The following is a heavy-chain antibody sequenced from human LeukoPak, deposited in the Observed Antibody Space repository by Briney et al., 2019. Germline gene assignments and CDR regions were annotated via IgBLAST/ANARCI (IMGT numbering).Heavy chain of an antibody. CDR3: AKDLVALVSSSRAFDI. Sequence: PGGSLRLSCAASGFTFSSYAMHWVRQAPGKGLEWVAVISYDGSNKYYADSVKGRFTISRDNSKNTLYLQMNSLRAEDTAVYYCAKDLVALVSSSRAFDIWGQGTMVTVSS. CDR2: ISYDGSNK. J-gene: IGHJ3*02. CDR1: GFTFSSYA. V-gene: IGHV3-30-3*01. D-gene: IGHD6-13*01.